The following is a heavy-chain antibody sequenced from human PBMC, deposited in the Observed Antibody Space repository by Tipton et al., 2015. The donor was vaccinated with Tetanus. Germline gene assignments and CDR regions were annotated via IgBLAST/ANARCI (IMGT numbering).Heavy chain of an antibody. Sequence: TLSLTCAVYGGSFSGYYWSWIRQPPGKGLEWIGEINHSGSTNYNPSLKSRVAISVDTSKNQFSKKLSSVTAADTAVYYCARGPMRGWFDPWGQGTLVTVSS. CDR1: GGSFSGYY. CDR3: ARGPMRGWFDP. CDR2: INHSGST. J-gene: IGHJ5*02. V-gene: IGHV4-34*01.